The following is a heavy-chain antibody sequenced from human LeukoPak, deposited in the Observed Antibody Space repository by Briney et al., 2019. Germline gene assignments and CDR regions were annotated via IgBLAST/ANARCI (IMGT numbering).Heavy chain of an antibody. D-gene: IGHD1-14*01. CDR2: ISTYNGNT. Sequence: ASVKVSCKASGYTFISYGISWVRQAPGQGLEWMGWISTYNGNTNYAQKLQGRVTMTTGISTSTVYMELRSLRSDDTAVYYCASGSGAWYKEFDYWGQGTLVTVSS. CDR1: GYTFISYG. CDR3: ASGSGAWYKEFDY. J-gene: IGHJ4*02. V-gene: IGHV1-18*01.